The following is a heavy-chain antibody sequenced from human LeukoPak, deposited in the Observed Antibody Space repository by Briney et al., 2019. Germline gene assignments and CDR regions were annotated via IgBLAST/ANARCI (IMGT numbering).Heavy chain of an antibody. CDR1: GFTFSSYG. Sequence: GGSLRLSCAASGFTFSSYGMHWVRQAPGKGLEWVAFIRYDGSNKYYADSVKGRFTISRDNSKNTLYLQMNSLRAEDTAVFYCAKDALNYYYDSSGSDYWGQGTLVTVSS. CDR2: IRYDGSNK. D-gene: IGHD3-22*01. V-gene: IGHV3-30*02. J-gene: IGHJ4*02. CDR3: AKDALNYYYDSSGSDY.